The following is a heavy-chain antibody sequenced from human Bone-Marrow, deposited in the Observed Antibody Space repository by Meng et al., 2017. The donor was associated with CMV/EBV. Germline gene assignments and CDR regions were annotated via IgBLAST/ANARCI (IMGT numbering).Heavy chain of an antibody. J-gene: IGHJ6*01. D-gene: IGHD1-26*01. CDR2: INPNSGGT. V-gene: IGHV1-2*02. CDR1: GYTFTGYY. Sequence: ASVKVSCKASGYTFTGYYLHWVRQAPGQGLEWMGWINPNSGGTNYAQKFQGRVTMTRDTSISTAYMELSRLRSDDTAVYYCARVPSWVGATTDYGMDVWGQGTMVTVYS. CDR3: ARVPSWVGATTDYGMDV.